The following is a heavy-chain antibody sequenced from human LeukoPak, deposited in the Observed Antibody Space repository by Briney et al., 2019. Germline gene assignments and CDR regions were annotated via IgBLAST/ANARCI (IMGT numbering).Heavy chain of an antibody. CDR1: GYTFTGYY. J-gene: IGHJ4*02. CDR2: INPNSGGT. D-gene: IGHD1-26*01. Sequence: ASVKVSCKASGYTFTGYYMHWVRQAPGQGLEWMGWINPNSGGTNYAQKFQGRVTVTRDTSISTAYMELSRLRSDDTAVYYCARDGGGWDKLRYWGQGTLVTVSS. CDR3: ARDGGGWDKLRY. V-gene: IGHV1-2*02.